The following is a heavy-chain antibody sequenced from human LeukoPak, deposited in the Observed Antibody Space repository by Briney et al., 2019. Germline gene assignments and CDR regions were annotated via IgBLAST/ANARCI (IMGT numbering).Heavy chain of an antibody. CDR1: GYSISSGYY. J-gene: IGHJ4*02. CDR2: IYHSGST. Sequence: SETLSLTCTVSGYSISSGYYWGWIRQPPGKGLEWIGSIYHSGSTYYNPSLKSRVTISVDTSKNQFSLKLSSVTAADTAVYYCASRPNGVPERWGQGTLVTVSS. CDR3: ASRPNGVPER. D-gene: IGHD2-8*01. V-gene: IGHV4-38-2*02.